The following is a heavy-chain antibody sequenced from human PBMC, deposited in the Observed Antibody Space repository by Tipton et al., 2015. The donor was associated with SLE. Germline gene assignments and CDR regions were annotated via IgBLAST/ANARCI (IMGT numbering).Heavy chain of an antibody. Sequence: LRLSCTVSGGSISSSSYYWGWIRQPPGKGLEWIGKIYYSGSTYYNPSLKSRVTISVDTSRNQFSLKLSSVTAADTALYYCARGDIVVVVAATLVFDYWGQGTLVTVSS. CDR1: GGSISSSSYY. CDR2: IYYSGST. V-gene: IGHV4-39*07. J-gene: IGHJ4*02. D-gene: IGHD2-15*01. CDR3: ARGDIVVVVAATLVFDY.